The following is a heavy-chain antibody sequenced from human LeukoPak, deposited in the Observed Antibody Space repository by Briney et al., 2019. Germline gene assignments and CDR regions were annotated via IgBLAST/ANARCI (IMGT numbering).Heavy chain of an antibody. J-gene: IGHJ6*03. Sequence: GGSLRLSCAASGFTFSSYDMHWVRQAPGKGLEWVTLISYDGGNKYYGDSVKGRFTISRDNSKNTLYLQMTSLRVEDTAFYYCATNSRRPHQYYMDVWGKGTTVTISS. CDR3: ATNSRRPHQYYMDV. D-gene: IGHD1-14*01. CDR1: GFTFSSYD. V-gene: IGHV3-30*03. CDR2: ISYDGGNK.